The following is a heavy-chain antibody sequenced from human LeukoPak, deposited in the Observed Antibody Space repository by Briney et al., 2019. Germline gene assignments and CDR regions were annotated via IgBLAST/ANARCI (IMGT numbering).Heavy chain of an antibody. CDR2: IIPIFGTA. V-gene: IGHV1-69*05. D-gene: IGHD3-10*01. CDR3: ARAGGLLSYYYMDV. Sequence: GASVKVSCKXSGGTFSSYAISWVRQAPGQGLEWMGGIIPIFGTANYAQKFQGRVTITTDESTSTAYMELSSLRSEDTAVYYCARAGGLLSYYYMDVWGKGTTVTVSS. CDR1: GGTFSSYA. J-gene: IGHJ6*03.